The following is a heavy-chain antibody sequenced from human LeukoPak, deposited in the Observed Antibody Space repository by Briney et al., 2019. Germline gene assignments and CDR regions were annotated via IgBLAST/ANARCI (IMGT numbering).Heavy chain of an antibody. D-gene: IGHD1-14*01. J-gene: IGHJ4*02. CDR2: ISGSDGST. CDR3: AKATGYLL. Sequence: GGSLRLSCAASGFTFSSYAMSWVRQAPGKGLEWVSGISGSDGSTNYADSVKGRFTISRENSKNTLYLQMNSLRAEDTAVYYCAKATGYLLWGQGTLVIVSS. CDR1: GFTFSSYA. V-gene: IGHV3-23*01.